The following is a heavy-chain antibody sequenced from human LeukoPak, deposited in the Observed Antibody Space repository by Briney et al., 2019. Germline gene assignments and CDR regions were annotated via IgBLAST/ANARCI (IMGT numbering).Heavy chain of an antibody. CDR3: AKAPRSYSGYHFEYFDY. CDR2: IVVGSGST. Sequence: GTSVKVSCKASGFTFTSSAMQWVRQARGQRLEWIGWIVVGSGSTNYAQKFQERVTITRDMSTSTAYMELSSLRAEDTAVYYCAKAPRSYSGYHFEYFDYWGQGTLVTVSS. CDR1: GFTFTSSA. J-gene: IGHJ4*02. D-gene: IGHD5-12*01. V-gene: IGHV1-58*02.